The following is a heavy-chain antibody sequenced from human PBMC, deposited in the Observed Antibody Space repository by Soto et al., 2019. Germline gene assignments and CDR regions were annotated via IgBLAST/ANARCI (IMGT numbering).Heavy chain of an antibody. CDR3: ARPGPTVTTPGDYYGMDV. CDR2: IYYSGST. CDR1: GGSISSSSYY. J-gene: IGHJ6*02. D-gene: IGHD4-17*01. Sequence: QLQLQESGPGLVKPSETLSLTCTVSGGSISSSSYYWGWIRQPPGKGLEWIGSIYYSGSTYYNPSLKSRVSISVDTSKNQFSRKLSSVTAADTAVYYCARPGPTVTTPGDYYGMDVWGQGTTVTVSS. V-gene: IGHV4-39*01.